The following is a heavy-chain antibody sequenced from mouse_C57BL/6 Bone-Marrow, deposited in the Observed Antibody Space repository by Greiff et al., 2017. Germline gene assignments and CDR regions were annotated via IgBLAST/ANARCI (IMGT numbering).Heavy chain of an antibody. CDR1: GFNFSSYA. V-gene: IGHV5-4*01. CDR2: ISDGGSYT. CDR3: ARDDVVSHFDY. J-gene: IGHJ2*01. D-gene: IGHD1-1*01. Sequence: EVNVVESGGGLVKPGGSLKLSCAASGFNFSSYAMSWVRQTPEKRLEWVATISDGGSYTDYPDNVKGRFTISRDNAKNNLYLQMSHLKSEDTAMYYCARDDVVSHFDYWGQGTTLTVSS.